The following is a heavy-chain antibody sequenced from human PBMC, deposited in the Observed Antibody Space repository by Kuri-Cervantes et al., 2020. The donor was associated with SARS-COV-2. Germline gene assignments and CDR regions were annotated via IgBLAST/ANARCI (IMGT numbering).Heavy chain of an antibody. D-gene: IGHD7-27*01. J-gene: IGHJ4*02. Sequence: GESLKISCTASGFNFGDYAMSWVRQAPGKGLEWVGFIRSKAYGGTTEYAASVKGRFTISRDDSKSIAYLQMNSLKTEDTAAYYCTREANSFWGSGLNYWGQGTLVTVSS. V-gene: IGHV3-49*04. CDR3: TREANSFWGSGLNY. CDR2: IRSKAYGGTT. CDR1: GFNFGDYA.